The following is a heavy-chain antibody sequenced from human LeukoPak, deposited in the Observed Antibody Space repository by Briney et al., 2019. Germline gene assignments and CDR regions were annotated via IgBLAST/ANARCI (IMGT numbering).Heavy chain of an antibody. V-gene: IGHV3-15*01. CDR3: TTPGWYYDNSGHFAY. CDR1: GFTFSNAW. CDR2: IKSHTYDRTI. D-gene: IGHD3-22*01. Sequence: GGSLRLYCAASGFTFSNAWMTWLRQAPGNGLEWVGRIKSHTYDRTIDYAAHVKGRFTISRDDSENTLYLQMNSLKTEDTAVYYCTTPGWYYDNSGHFAYWGQGTLVTVSS. J-gene: IGHJ4*02.